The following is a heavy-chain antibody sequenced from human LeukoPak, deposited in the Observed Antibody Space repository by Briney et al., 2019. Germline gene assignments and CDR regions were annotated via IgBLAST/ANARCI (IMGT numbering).Heavy chain of an antibody. V-gene: IGHV3-15*01. CDR3: TTDRTMKGY. D-gene: IGHD3-22*01. CDR1: GFTFSNAW. J-gene: IGHJ4*02. Sequence: PGGSLRLSCAASGFTFSNAWMAWVRQAPGKGLEWVGRIRSKTDGGTIDYAAPVKDRFTISRDDSKNTLYLRMNSLEIEDTAVYFCTTDRTMKGYWGQGALVTVSS. CDR2: IRSKTDGGTI.